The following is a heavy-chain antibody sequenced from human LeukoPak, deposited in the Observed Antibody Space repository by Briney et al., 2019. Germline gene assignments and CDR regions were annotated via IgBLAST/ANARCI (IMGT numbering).Heavy chain of an antibody. V-gene: IGHV1-69*10. CDR2: ITPVIYVS. J-gene: IGHJ5*02. CDR3: ARVNLRGSKYNRFDP. CDR1: GGSLHSHI. Sequence: SAVTVSCLACGGSLHSHIFTWVRPAAGQGLAGMGQITPVIYVSKYAQKLQGRLTITADKSTATVYMEISGLKSDDTAVYYCARVNLRGSKYNRFDPWGQGTLVTVSS. D-gene: IGHD1-26*01.